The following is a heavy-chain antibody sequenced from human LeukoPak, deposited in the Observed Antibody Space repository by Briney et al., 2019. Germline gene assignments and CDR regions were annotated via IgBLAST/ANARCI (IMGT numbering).Heavy chain of an antibody. CDR3: AKGLEPATDVKQTFDF. Sequence: GGSLRLSCGAPGFAFTKYAMSWVRQGPGKGLEWVSAISSSGDKTHYVDSVKGRFTISRDNSRNTVYLQMNSLRVEDAALYYCAKGLEPATDVKQTFDFWGQGALVTVSS. V-gene: IGHV3-23*01. CDR1: GFAFTKYA. D-gene: IGHD1-26*01. CDR2: ISSSGDKT. J-gene: IGHJ4*02.